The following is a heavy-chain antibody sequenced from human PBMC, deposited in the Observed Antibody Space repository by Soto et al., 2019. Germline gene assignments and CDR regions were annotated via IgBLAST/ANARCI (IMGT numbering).Heavy chain of an antibody. Sequence: EVQLVESGGGLIQPGGSLRLSCAASGFAVSSKYMTWVRQAPGKGLEWVSVIYGGGTTYYADSVKGRFTICRDTSKNTLYLQMDSLSAEDTAVFYCVRTTGWPGFDFWGQGTLVTVSS. CDR2: IYGGGTT. CDR3: VRTTGWPGFDF. D-gene: IGHD6-19*01. J-gene: IGHJ4*02. V-gene: IGHV3-53*01. CDR1: GFAVSSKY.